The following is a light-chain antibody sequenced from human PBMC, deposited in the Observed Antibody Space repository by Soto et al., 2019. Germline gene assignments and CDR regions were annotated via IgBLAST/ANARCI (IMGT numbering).Light chain of an antibody. J-gene: IGKJ1*01. CDR3: QQSFSPPWT. Sequence: DSQMTQSPSSLSASVGDRVTITCRASQTILTYLNWYQQKPGQAPKLLIYAASSLQSGVPSRFSGGGSETDFTLTISSLQHEDFATYYCQQSFSPPWTFGNGTRWIS. CDR1: QTILTY. V-gene: IGKV1-39*01. CDR2: AAS.